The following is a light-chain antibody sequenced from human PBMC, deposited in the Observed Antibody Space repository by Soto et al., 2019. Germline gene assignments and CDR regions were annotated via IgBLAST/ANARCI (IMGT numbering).Light chain of an antibody. CDR1: QIVSSY. CDR3: HKHGGTPET. CDR2: DAS. J-gene: IGKJ1*01. Sequence: EIVLTQSPATLSLSPGERATISCRASQIVSSYLAWYQQNPGQAPRLLIYDASNRATGISARFSGSGSGTDFLLTISGLEPADSGTYLCHKHGGTPETFGIGNKVDIK. V-gene: IGKV3-11*01.